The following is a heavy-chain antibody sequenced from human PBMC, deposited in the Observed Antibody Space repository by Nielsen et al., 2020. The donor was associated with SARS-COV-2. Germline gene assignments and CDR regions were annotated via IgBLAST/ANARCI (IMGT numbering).Heavy chain of an antibody. Sequence: GESLKISCAASGFTFSSYWMHWVRQAPGKGLVLVSRINSDGSSTSYADSVKGRFTISRDNAKNTLYLQMNSLRAEDTAVYYCARVGSRGQWLVQYYYGMDVWGQGTTVTVSS. CDR3: ARVGSRGQWLVQYYYGMDV. D-gene: IGHD6-19*01. V-gene: IGHV3-74*01. CDR1: GFTFSSYW. CDR2: INSDGSST. J-gene: IGHJ6*02.